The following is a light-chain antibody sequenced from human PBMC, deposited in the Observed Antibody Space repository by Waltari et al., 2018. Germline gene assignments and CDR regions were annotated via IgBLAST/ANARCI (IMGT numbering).Light chain of an antibody. CDR2: GAS. V-gene: IGKV3-20*01. Sequence: EIVLTQSPGTLSLSPGDRATLPCRATQSFSSRFLAWYQQKPGQAPRLLIYGASSRATGIPDRFSGGGSGTDFTLTISRLEPEDFAVYYCQQYGGSPPYTFGQGTKLEI. CDR3: QQYGGSPPYT. J-gene: IGKJ2*01. CDR1: QSFSSRF.